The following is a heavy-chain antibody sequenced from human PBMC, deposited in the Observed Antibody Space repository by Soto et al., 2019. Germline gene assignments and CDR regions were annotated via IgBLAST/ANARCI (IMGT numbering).Heavy chain of an antibody. J-gene: IGHJ4*02. V-gene: IGHV1-69*13. CDR1: GGTFSSYP. CDR2: IIPIFGTT. D-gene: IGHD6-19*01. CDR3: AMIDYSSGSDY. Sequence: GASVKVSCKASGGTFSSYPLSWVRQAPGQGLEWMGGIIPIFGTTKYAQKFQGRVTIIADESTTTAYMELSSLRSEDTAVYYCAMIDYSSGSDYWGQGTLVIVSS.